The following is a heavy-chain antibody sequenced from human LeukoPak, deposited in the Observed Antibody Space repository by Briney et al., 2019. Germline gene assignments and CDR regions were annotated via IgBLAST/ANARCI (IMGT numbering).Heavy chain of an antibody. CDR3: AKWPEGATPKFHH. D-gene: IGHD1-26*01. CDR2: ISASGHAT. V-gene: IGHV3-23*01. J-gene: IGHJ4*02. Sequence: GGSLRLSCAASGFTFSSYAISWVRQAPGKGLEAPGKGLEWVSTISASGHATYYPDSVRGRSTISRDNSKSTLHLQMDSLRAEDSALYYCAKWPEGATPKFHHWGQGTLVTVSS. CDR1: GFTFSSYA.